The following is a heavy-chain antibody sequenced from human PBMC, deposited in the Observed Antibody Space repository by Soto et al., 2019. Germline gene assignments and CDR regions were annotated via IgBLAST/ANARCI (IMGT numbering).Heavy chain of an antibody. J-gene: IGHJ6*02. Sequence: PGESLKISCKASGYSFTTDWIGWVRQMPGKGLEWMGIIYPGDSDTRYSPSFEGQVTMSADKSSSTAYLQWSSLKASDTAMYYCARQGSNGAYYYYGMDVWGQGTTVTVSS. CDR3: ARQGSNGAYYYYGMDV. CDR2: IYPGDSDT. D-gene: IGHD3-16*01. CDR1: GYSFTTDW. V-gene: IGHV5-51*01.